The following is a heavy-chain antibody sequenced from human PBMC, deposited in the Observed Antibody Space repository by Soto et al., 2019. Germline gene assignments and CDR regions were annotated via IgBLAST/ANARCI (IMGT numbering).Heavy chain of an antibody. CDR1: GFTFSSYG. Sequence: QVQLVESGGGVVQPGRSLRLSCAASGFTFSSYGMHWVRQAPGKGLEWVAVISYDGSNKYYADSVKGRFTISRDNSKNTLYLQMNSLRAEDTAVYYCAKDRGGYCSGGSCFGTQYYFDYWGQGTLGTVSS. D-gene: IGHD2-15*01. V-gene: IGHV3-30*18. CDR2: ISYDGSNK. J-gene: IGHJ4*02. CDR3: AKDRGGYCSGGSCFGTQYYFDY.